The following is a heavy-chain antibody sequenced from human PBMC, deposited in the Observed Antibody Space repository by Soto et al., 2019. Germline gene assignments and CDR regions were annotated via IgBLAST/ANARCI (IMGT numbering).Heavy chain of an antibody. CDR2: FDPEDGET. CDR3: ATVDRAAAADLPFDY. CDR1: GYTLTELS. Sequence: GASVKVSCKASGYTLTELSMHWVRQAPGKGLEWMGGFDPEDGETIYAQKFQGRVTMTEDTSTDTAYMELSSLRSEDTAVYYCATVDRAAAADLPFDYWGQGTLVTVSS. J-gene: IGHJ4*02. D-gene: IGHD6-13*01. V-gene: IGHV1-24*01.